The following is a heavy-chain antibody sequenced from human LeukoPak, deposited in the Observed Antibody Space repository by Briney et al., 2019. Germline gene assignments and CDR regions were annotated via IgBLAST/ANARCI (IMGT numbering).Heavy chain of an antibody. J-gene: IGHJ4*02. Sequence: ASVKVSCKASGYTFTSYDNNWVRQAPGQGLEWMGWMNPNSGNTGYAQKFLGRVTMTRNTSISTAYMELSSLRSEDTAVYYCASGYCSGGSCYSGYWGQGTLVTVSS. V-gene: IGHV1-8*01. CDR2: MNPNSGNT. D-gene: IGHD2-15*01. CDR1: GYTFTSYD. CDR3: ASGYCSGGSCYSGY.